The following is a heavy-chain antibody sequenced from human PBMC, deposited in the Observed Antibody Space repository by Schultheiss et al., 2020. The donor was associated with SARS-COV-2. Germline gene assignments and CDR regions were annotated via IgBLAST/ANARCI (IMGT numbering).Heavy chain of an antibody. CDR2: IFSNDEK. D-gene: IGHD4-17*01. CDR1: GGSISSGGYY. J-gene: IGHJ5*02. Sequence: ETLSLTCTVSGGSISSGGYYWSWIRQHPGKGLEWIAHIFSNDEKSYSTSLKSRLTISKDTSKRQVVLTMTNMDPVDTATYYCARMELYGDYWFYPWGQGTLVTVSS. CDR3: ARMELYGDYWFYP. V-gene: IGHV2-26*01.